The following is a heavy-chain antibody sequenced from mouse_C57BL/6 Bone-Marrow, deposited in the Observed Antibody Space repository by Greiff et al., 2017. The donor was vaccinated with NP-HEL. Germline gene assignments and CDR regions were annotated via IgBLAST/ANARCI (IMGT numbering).Heavy chain of an antibody. CDR1: GFTFSDYG. V-gene: IGHV5-17*01. Sequence: EVKLVESGGGLVKPGGSLKLSCAASGFTFSDYGMHWVRQAPEKGLEWVAYISSGSSTIYYADTVKGRFTISRDNAKNTLFLQMTSLRSEDTAMYYCASEGLLPFAYWGQGTLVTVSA. CDR3: ASEGLLPFAY. CDR2: ISSGSSTI. D-gene: IGHD2-3*01. J-gene: IGHJ3*01.